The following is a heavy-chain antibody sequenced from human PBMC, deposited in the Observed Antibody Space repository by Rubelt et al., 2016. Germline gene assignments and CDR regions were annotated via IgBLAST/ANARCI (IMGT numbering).Heavy chain of an antibody. D-gene: IGHD3-9*01. V-gene: IGHV4-39*07. CDR3: ARVGYFGRGANY. Sequence: QLQLQESGPGLVKPSETLSLTCTVSSDSITRSAYYWVWIRQPPGKGLEWIGSIYYSGSTYYNPSLKSRTTISVNTSKKQYSLYLRCVTAADTAMYYCARVGYFGRGANYWGQGTLVTVSS. J-gene: IGHJ4*02. CDR1: SDSITRSAYY. CDR2: IYYSGST.